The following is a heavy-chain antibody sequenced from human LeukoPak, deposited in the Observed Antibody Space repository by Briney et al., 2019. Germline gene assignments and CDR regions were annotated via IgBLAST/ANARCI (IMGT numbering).Heavy chain of an antibody. CDR2: MNTKSGNK. J-gene: IGHJ6*03. CDR3: ARARKGGSSWYESQNYYYYYMDV. V-gene: IGHV1-8*01. CDR1: GYNFNNYD. D-gene: IGHD6-13*01. Sequence: ASVKVSCKASGYNFNNYDINWVRQATGQGLEWMGWMNTKSGNKGYAQKFQGRVTMTRNTSISTAYMELSSLRSEDTAVYYCARARKGGSSWYESQNYYYYYMDVWGKGTTVTISS.